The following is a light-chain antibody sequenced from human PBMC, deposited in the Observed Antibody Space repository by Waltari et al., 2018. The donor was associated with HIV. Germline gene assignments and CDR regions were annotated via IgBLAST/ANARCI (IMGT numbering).Light chain of an antibody. CDR1: NIGSNI. CDR2: YDS. J-gene: IGLJ2*01. CDR3: QVWDSSSDHVV. Sequence: SYVLTQPPSVSVAPGKTARITCGGTNIGSNIVHWYQHKPGQAPLLVIYYDSARPSGIPERFSGSNSGNTATLTISRVEAGDEADYYCQVWDSSSDHVVFGGGTNLTVL. V-gene: IGLV3-21*04.